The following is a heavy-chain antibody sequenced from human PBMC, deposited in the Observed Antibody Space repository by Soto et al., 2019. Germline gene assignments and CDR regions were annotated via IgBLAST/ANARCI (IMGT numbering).Heavy chain of an antibody. CDR1: GGSISSTSYY. Sequence: QVQLQESGPGLVKPSETLSLPCTVSGGSISSTSYYWGWIRQPPGKGLEWIGSIYYSGSTYYNPSLKSRVTISVDTSKNQFSLKLSSVTAADTAVYYCARQGITGTTSTRNWFDPWGQGTLVTVSS. CDR2: IYYSGST. J-gene: IGHJ5*02. CDR3: ARQGITGTTSTRNWFDP. V-gene: IGHV4-39*01. D-gene: IGHD1-7*01.